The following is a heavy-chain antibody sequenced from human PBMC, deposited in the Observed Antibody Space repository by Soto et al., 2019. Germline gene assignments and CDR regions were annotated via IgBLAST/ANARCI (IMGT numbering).Heavy chain of an antibody. J-gene: IGHJ6*02. CDR1: GGSISSSSYY. Sequence: PSETLSLTCSVSGGSISSSSYYWGWIRQPPGKGLEWIGSIYYSGSTYYNPSLKSRVTISVDTSKNQFSLKLSSVTAADTAVYYCAKKNLGIAAAGPSVKDYYYGMDVWGQGTTVTVSS. CDR2: IYYSGST. D-gene: IGHD6-13*01. CDR3: AKKNLGIAAAGPSVKDYYYGMDV. V-gene: IGHV4-39*01.